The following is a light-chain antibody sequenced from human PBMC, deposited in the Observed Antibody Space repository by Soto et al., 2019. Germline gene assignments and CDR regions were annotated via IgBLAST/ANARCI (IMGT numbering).Light chain of an antibody. Sequence: EIVLTQSPGTLSLSPGERATLSCRASQSVSSSYLAWYQQKPGQAPRLLIYGASSRATGIPHRFSGSGSGTDFTLTINSRVPAEFAVYYCHHYGSSPVFAFGAGTKVDI. V-gene: IGKV3-20*01. CDR1: QSVSSSY. CDR2: GAS. CDR3: HHYGSSPVFA. J-gene: IGKJ4*02.